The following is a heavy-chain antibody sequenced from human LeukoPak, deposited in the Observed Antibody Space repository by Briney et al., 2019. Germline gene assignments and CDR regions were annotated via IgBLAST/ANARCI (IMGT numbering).Heavy chain of an antibody. D-gene: IGHD3-22*01. Sequence: SETLSLTCTVSGGSISSSSYYWGWIRQPPGKGLEWIGSIYYSGSTYYNPSLKSRVTISVDTSKNQFSLKLSSVTAADTAVYYCRGYYDSSGYFDYWGQGTLVTVSS. CDR1: GGSISSSSYY. CDR3: RGYYDSSGYFDY. J-gene: IGHJ4*02. CDR2: IYYSGST. V-gene: IGHV4-39*03.